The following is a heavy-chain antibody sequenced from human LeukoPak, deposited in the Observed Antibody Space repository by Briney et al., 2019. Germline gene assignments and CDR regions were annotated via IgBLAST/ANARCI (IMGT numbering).Heavy chain of an antibody. CDR1: GITVSSNY. J-gene: IGHJ4*02. CDR3: ARAIYYDSSGHFDY. CDR2: TYSGGST. D-gene: IGHD3-22*01. V-gene: IGHV3-53*01. Sequence: GGSLRLSCAASGITVSSNYMSWVRQAPGKGLEWVSVTYSGGSTYYADSVKGRFTISRDNSKNTLYLQMNSLRAEDTAVYYCARAIYYDSSGHFDYWGQGTLVTVSS.